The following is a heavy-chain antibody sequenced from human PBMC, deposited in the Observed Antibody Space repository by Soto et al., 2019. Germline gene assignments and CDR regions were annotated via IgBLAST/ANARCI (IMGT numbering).Heavy chain of an antibody. D-gene: IGHD6-6*01. V-gene: IGHV3-7*01. Sequence: GGSLRLSCAASGFTFSSYWMSWVRQAPGKGLEWVANIKQDGSEKYYVDSVKGRFTISRDNATNSLYLQMNSLRAEDTAVYYCARANIPYSSSSAYYYYYYMDVWGKGTTVTVSS. CDR1: GFTFSSYW. CDR2: IKQDGSEK. CDR3: ARANIPYSSSSAYYYYYYMDV. J-gene: IGHJ6*03.